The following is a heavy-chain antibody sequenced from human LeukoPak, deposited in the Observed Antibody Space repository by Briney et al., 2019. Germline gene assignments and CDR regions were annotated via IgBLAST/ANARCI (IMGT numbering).Heavy chain of an antibody. J-gene: IGHJ5*02. CDR1: GFTFRSYA. Sequence: GGSLRLSCAASGFTFRSYAMSWVRQAPGKGLEWVSVISGSGGSTYYADSVKGRFTISRDSSKNTLYLQMNSLRAEDTAVYYCAIPHGTTGGIVKWFDPWGQGTLVTVSS. CDR3: AIPHGTTGGIVKWFDP. V-gene: IGHV3-23*01. CDR2: ISGSGGST. D-gene: IGHD4-11*01.